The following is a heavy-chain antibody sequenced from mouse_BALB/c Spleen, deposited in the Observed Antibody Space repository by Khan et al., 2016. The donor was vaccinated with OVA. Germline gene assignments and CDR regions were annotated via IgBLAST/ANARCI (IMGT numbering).Heavy chain of an antibody. CDR1: GVSLTNYG. Sequence: VELVESGPGLVAPSQSLSITCTISGVSLTNYGVHWVRQPPGKGLEWLVVIWSDGSTTYNSALKSRLSISKDNSKSQVFLKMNSLQTDDTAMYYCAGQPYYHYYIMDYWGQGTSVTVSS. J-gene: IGHJ4*01. CDR3: AGQPYYHYYIMDY. V-gene: IGHV2-6-1*01. D-gene: IGHD2-10*01. CDR2: IWSDGST.